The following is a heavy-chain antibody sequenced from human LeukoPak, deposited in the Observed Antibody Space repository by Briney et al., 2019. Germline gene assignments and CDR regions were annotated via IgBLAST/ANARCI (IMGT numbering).Heavy chain of an antibody. Sequence: ASVKVSCKASGYTFTGYYMHWVRQAPGQGLEWMGWINPNSGGTNYAQKFQGRVTMTRDTSISTAYMELSRLRSDDTAVYYCARTYDYVWGSYRYTPYYFDYWGQGTLVTVSS. CDR3: ARTYDYVWGSYRYTPYYFDY. J-gene: IGHJ4*02. CDR2: INPNSGGT. CDR1: GYTFTGYY. V-gene: IGHV1-2*02. D-gene: IGHD3-16*02.